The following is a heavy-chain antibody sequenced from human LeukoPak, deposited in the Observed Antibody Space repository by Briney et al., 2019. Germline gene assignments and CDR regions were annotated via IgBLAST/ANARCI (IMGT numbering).Heavy chain of an antibody. CDR3: AFESYYGSGHTFDY. Sequence: KPSETLSLTCTVSGGSISSYYWSWIRQPAGKGLEWIGRIYTSGSTNYNPSLKSRVTMSVDTSKNQFSLKLSSVTAADTAVYYCAFESYYGSGHTFDYWGQGTLVTVSS. D-gene: IGHD3-10*01. CDR1: GGSISSYY. J-gene: IGHJ4*02. V-gene: IGHV4-4*07. CDR2: IYTSGST.